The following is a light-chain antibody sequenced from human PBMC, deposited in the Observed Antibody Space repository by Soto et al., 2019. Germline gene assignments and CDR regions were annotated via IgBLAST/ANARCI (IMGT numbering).Light chain of an antibody. CDR1: SSDVGGYNY. V-gene: IGLV2-14*01. J-gene: IGLJ2*01. CDR3: SSYTNSSTHVV. Sequence: QSALTQPASVSGSPGQSITISCTGTSSDVGGYNYVSWYQQHPGKAPKLMIYDVSNRPSGVSDRFSGSKSGNTASLTISGLQAEDEAAYYCSSYTNSSTHVVFGGGTKLTVL. CDR2: DVS.